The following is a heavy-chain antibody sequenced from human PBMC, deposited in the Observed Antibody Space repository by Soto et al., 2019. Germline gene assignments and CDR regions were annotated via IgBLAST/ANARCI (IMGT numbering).Heavy chain of an antibody. CDR2: IYSGGST. CDR3: ARDSMVRGGGYYYYYYMDV. V-gene: IGHV3-53*04. D-gene: IGHD3-10*01. J-gene: IGHJ6*03. Sequence: GGSLRLSCAASGFTVSSNYMSWVRQAPGKGLEWVSVIYSGGSTYYADSVKGRFTISRHNSKNTLYLQMNSLRAEDTAVYYCARDSMVRGGGYYYYYYMDVWGKGTTVTVSS. CDR1: GFTVSSNY.